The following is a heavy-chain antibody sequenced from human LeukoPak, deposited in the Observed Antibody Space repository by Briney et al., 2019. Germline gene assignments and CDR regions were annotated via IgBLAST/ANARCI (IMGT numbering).Heavy chain of an antibody. CDR2: INWNGDGT. CDR3: ARKTDAKSYYPD. D-gene: IGHD3-10*01. Sequence: GGSLRLSCAASGFTFDDYGMSWVRQAPGKGLEWVSSINWNGDGTGYAQSVKGRFTISRDNAKNSLYLQMNSLRAEDTALYYCARKTDAKSYYPDWGQGTLVTVSS. V-gene: IGHV3-20*04. CDR1: GFTFDDYG. J-gene: IGHJ4*02.